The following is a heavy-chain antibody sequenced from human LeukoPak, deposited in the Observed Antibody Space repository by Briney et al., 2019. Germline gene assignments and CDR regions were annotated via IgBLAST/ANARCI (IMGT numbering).Heavy chain of an antibody. V-gene: IGHV4-61*02. CDR2: IYTSGST. CDR1: GGSISSGSYY. J-gene: IGHJ4*02. Sequence: PSQTLSLTCTVSGGSISSGSYYWSWIRQPAGKGXXXXGRIYTSGSTNYNPSLKSRVTISVDTSKNQFSLKLSSVTAADTAVYYCAREPSLRSGYYFDYWGQGTLVTVSS. CDR3: AREPSLRSGYYFDY. D-gene: IGHD3-3*01.